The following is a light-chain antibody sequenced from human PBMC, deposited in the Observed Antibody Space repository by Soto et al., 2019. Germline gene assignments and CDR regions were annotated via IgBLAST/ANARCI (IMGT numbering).Light chain of an antibody. CDR3: QQYNNWPPWT. V-gene: IGKV3-15*01. J-gene: IGKJ1*01. CDR1: RRVSRN. CDR2: DAS. Sequence: EIVMTNSPSTLSVAPGERATLSCRAGRRVSRNLAWYQQKPGQAPRLLIYDASTRATGIPDSFSGSGSETEFTLTISSLKSEDYAIYYGQQYNNWPPWTFGQGTQVDIK.